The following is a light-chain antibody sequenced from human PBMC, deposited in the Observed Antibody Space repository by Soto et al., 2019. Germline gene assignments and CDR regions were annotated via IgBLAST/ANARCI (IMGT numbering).Light chain of an antibody. CDR1: QSVSNNY. V-gene: IGKV3-20*01. CDR2: VAS. Sequence: EIVLTQSPGTLSLSPGERATLSCRASQSVSNNYLAWYQQKPGQAPRLLIYVASNRATGIPDRFSGSGSGKDFTLTISRLEPEDFAGYYCQQYGSSGTFGQGTKVEIK. CDR3: QQYGSSGT. J-gene: IGKJ1*01.